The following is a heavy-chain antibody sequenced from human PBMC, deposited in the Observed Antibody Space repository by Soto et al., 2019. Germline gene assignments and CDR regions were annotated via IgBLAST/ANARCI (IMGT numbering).Heavy chain of an antibody. CDR3: ARGQYSILVYSYDGMEV. V-gene: IGHV6-1*01. D-gene: IGHD1-26*01. CDR2: TYYRSKWYN. J-gene: IGHJ6*02. Sequence: WNWIRQSPSRGLEWLGRTYYRSKWYNDYAVSVKSRITIKPDTSKNQFSLQLITVTPEDTAVYYCARGQYSILVYSYDGMEVWG.